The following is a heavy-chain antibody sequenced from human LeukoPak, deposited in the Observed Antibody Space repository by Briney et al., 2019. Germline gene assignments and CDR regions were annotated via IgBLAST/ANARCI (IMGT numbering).Heavy chain of an antibody. CDR3: ARGDIWNDPPYFDY. V-gene: IGHV1-2*02. J-gene: IGHJ4*02. Sequence: ASVKVSSKASGYTFTGLYLHWVRQAPGQGLGWMGWINPNSGGTNYAQNFQGRVSTSRETSTTTAYMELSRLRSDDAAVYFCARGDIWNDPPYFDYWGEGTLVTVSS. CDR1: GYTFTGLY. CDR2: INPNSGGT. D-gene: IGHD1-1*01.